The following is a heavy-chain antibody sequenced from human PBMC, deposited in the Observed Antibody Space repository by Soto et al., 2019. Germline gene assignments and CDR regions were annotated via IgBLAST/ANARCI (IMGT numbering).Heavy chain of an antibody. V-gene: IGHV3-21*06. CDR3: ARESEDLTSNFDY. J-gene: IGHJ4*01. Sequence: EVQLVESGGGLVKPGGYLRLSCAASGFTFTRYSMTWVRQAPGKGLEWVSSISSTTNYIYYGDSMKGRFTISRDNAKNSLYLKMNSLRAEDTAVYYCARESEDLTSNFDYWGHGTLVTVSS. CDR2: ISSTTNYI. CDR1: GFTFTRYS.